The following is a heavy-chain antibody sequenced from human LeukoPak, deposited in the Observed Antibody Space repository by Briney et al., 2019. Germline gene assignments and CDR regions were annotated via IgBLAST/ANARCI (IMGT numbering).Heavy chain of an antibody. V-gene: IGHV3-48*01. CDR1: GFTFSSYS. CDR3: AKGAVSSRYPRRVLRFLEWHTDY. Sequence: PGGSLRLSCAASGFTFSSYSMNWVRQAPGKGLEWVSYISSSSSTIYYADSVKGRFTISRDNAKNSLYLQMNSLRAEDTAVYYCAKGAVSSRYPRRVLRFLEWHTDYWGQGTLVTVSS. D-gene: IGHD3-3*01. CDR2: ISSSSSTI. J-gene: IGHJ4*02.